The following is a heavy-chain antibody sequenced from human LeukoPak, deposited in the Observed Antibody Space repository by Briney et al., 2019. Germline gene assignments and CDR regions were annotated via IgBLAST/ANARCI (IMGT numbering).Heavy chain of an antibody. CDR2: ISGSGGST. Sequence: GGSLRLSCAASGFTFSSYAMSWVRQAPGKGLEWVSAISGSGGSTYYADSVKGRFTISRDNSKNTLYLQMNSLRAEDTAVYYCAKDRHGGNSGWFYFDYWGQGTLVTVSS. V-gene: IGHV3-23*01. CDR1: GFTFSSYA. D-gene: IGHD4-23*01. J-gene: IGHJ4*02. CDR3: AKDRHGGNSGWFYFDY.